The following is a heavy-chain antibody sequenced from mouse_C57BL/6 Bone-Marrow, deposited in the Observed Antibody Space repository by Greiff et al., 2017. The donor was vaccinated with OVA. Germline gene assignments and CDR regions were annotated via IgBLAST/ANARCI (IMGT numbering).Heavy chain of an antibody. CDR1: GFSLTSYA. D-gene: IGHD2-4*01. CDR3: ARNYDYDGYWYFDV. J-gene: IGHJ1*03. V-gene: IGHV2-9-1*01. CDR2: IWTGGGT. Sequence: VKLMESGPGLVAPSQSLSITCTVSGFSLTSYAISWVRQPPGKGLEWLGVIWTGGGTNYNSALKSRLSISKDNSKSQVFLKMNSLQTDDTARYYCARNYDYDGYWYFDVWGTGTTVTVSS.